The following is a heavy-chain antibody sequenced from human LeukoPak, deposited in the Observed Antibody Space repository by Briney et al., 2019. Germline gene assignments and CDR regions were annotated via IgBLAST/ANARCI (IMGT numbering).Heavy chain of an antibody. CDR2: IIPIFGTA. V-gene: IGHV1-69*05. CDR3: AAECGGDCYSGWFDP. Sequence: ASAKVSCKASGGTFSSYAISWVRQAPGQGLEWMGRIIPIFGTANYAQKFQGRVTITTDESTSTAYMELSSLRSEDTAVYYCAAECGGDCYSGWFDPWGQGTLVTVSS. J-gene: IGHJ5*02. CDR1: GGTFSSYA. D-gene: IGHD2-21*02.